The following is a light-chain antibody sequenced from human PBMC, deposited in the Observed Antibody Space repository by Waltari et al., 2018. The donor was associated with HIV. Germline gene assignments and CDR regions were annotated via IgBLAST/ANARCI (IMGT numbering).Light chain of an antibody. CDR1: SSDIGTYDL. Sequence: SALTQPASLSGSPGQSISLSCSGTSSDIGTYDLVSWFQQFPVKAPKLIIYEVAARPSGVSARFSGSKSGNTASLTISGLQAEDEADYYCCSYTGSYTWVFGGGTELTVL. J-gene: IGLJ3*02. CDR2: EVA. CDR3: CSYTGSYTWV. V-gene: IGLV2-23*02.